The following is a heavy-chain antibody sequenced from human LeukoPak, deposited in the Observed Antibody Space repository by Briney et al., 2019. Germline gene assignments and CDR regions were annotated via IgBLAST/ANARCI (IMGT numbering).Heavy chain of an antibody. J-gene: IGHJ5*02. Sequence: ASVKVSCKASGGTFSSYAISWVRRAPGQGLEWMGGIIPIFGTANYAQKFRGRVTITADESTSTAYMELSSLRSEDTAVYYCARGGDYLNWFDPWGQGTLVTVSS. CDR3: ARGGDYLNWFDP. CDR1: GGTFSSYA. CDR2: IIPIFGTA. V-gene: IGHV1-69*01. D-gene: IGHD4-17*01.